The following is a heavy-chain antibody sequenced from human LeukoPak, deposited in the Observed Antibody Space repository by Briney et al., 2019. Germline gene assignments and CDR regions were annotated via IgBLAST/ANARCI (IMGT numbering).Heavy chain of an antibody. V-gene: IGHV3-11*01. D-gene: IGHD3-22*01. J-gene: IGHJ4*02. CDR3: ASAHYYDSSGYSFDY. CDR2: ISSSGSTI. CDR1: GFTFSDYY. Sequence: GGSLRLSCAASGFTFSDYYMSWIRQAPGKGLEWVSYISSSGSTIYYADSEKGRFTISRDNAKNSLYLQMNSLRAEDTAVYYCASAHYYDSSGYSFDYWGQGTLVTVSS.